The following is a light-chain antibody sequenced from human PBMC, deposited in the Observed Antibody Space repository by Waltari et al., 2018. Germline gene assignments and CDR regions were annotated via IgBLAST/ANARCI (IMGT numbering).Light chain of an antibody. J-gene: IGKJ4*01. Sequence: DIVMTQSPDSLAVSLCERASINCTSSQTILYNSNNKNYLAWYQQKPGQPPKLLIYWASTRQSGVPDRFSGSGSGTDFTLTISSLQAGDVAVYYCQQYFTTLTFGGGTKVEIK. CDR1: QTILYNSNNKNY. CDR3: QQYFTTLT. CDR2: WAS. V-gene: IGKV4-1*01.